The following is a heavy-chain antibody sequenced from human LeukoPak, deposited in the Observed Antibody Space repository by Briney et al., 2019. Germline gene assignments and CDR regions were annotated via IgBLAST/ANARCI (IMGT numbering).Heavy chain of an antibody. CDR3: TNVLLWFGELLDY. J-gene: IGHJ4*02. CDR2: IRSKAYGGTT. CDR1: GFTFSSYA. D-gene: IGHD3-10*01. Sequence: GGSLRLSCAASGFTFSSYAMSWVRQAPGKGREGVGFIRSKAYGGTTEYAASVKGGFTISRDDSKSIAYLQMNSLKTEDTAVYYCTNVLLWFGELLDYWGQGTLVTVSS. V-gene: IGHV3-49*04.